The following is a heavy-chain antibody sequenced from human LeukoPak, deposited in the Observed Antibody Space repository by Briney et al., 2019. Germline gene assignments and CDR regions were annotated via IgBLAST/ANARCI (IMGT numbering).Heavy chain of an antibody. V-gene: IGHV4-38-2*02. D-gene: IGHD4-17*01. Sequence: SETLSLTCTVSGYSISSGYYWGWIRQPPGKGLEWIGSIYHSGSTYYNPSLKSRVTISVDTSKNQFSLKLSSVTTADTAVYYCARGGDDGDYEGWGQGTLVTVSS. CDR1: GYSISSGYY. J-gene: IGHJ4*02. CDR2: IYHSGST. CDR3: ARGGDDGDYEG.